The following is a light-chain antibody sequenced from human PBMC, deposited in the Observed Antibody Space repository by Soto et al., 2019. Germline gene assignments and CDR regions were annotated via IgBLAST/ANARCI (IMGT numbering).Light chain of an antibody. Sequence: QSALTQPPSASGTPGQGVTISCSGSSSNIESNSANWYQQLAGTAPKLLIYANNQRPSGVPDRFSGSKSGTSASLAISGLQSEDEADYYCAAWDDSLNGLVFGGGTKLTVL. V-gene: IGLV1-44*01. CDR2: ANN. CDR1: SSNIESNS. J-gene: IGLJ2*01. CDR3: AAWDDSLNGLV.